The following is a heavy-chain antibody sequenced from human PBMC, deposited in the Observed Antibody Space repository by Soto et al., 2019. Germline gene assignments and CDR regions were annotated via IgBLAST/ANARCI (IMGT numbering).Heavy chain of an antibody. CDR2: INSNGRTI. CDR3: AKEMAKYYYGMDV. Sequence: GGSLRLSCAASGFPFSDYWMHWVRQAPGKGLVWVSRINSNGRTISYADSVKGRFTISRDNAKNSLYLQMNSLRAEDTALYYCAKEMAKYYYGMDVWGQGTTVTVSS. V-gene: IGHV3-74*01. CDR1: GFPFSDYW. D-gene: IGHD5-12*01. J-gene: IGHJ6*02.